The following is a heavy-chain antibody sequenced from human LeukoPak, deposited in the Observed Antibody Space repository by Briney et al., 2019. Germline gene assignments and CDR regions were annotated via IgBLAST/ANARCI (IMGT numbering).Heavy chain of an antibody. J-gene: IGHJ4*02. V-gene: IGHV1-69*04. CDR3: AIQAVAGTFAPDY. CDR1: GYTFTSYG. Sequence: VASVKVSCKASGYTFTSYGISWVRQAPGQGLEWMGRIIPILGIANYAQKFQGRVTITADKSTSTAYMELSSLRSEDTAVYYCAIQAVAGTFAPDYWGQGTLVTVSS. CDR2: IIPILGIA. D-gene: IGHD6-19*01.